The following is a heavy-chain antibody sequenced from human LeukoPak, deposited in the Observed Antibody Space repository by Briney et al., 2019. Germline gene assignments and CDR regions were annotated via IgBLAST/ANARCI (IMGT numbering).Heavy chain of an antibody. CDR1: GYTFTSYY. V-gene: IGHV1-2*02. CDR2: INPNSGGT. CDR3: ASRSGPYCSGGSCYDAFDI. D-gene: IGHD2-15*01. Sequence: ASVKVSCKASGYTFTSYYMHWVRQAPGQGLEWMGWINPNSGGTNYAQKFQGRVTMTRDTSISTAYMELSRLRSDDTAVYYCASRSGPYCSGGSCYDAFDIWGQGTMVTVSS. J-gene: IGHJ3*02.